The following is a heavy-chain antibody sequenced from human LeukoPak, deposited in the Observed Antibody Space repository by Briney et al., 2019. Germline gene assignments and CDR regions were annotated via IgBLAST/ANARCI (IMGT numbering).Heavy chain of an antibody. J-gene: IGHJ4*02. Sequence: GASVKVSCKASGYTFTLYGISWVRQAPGQGLEWMGWISPHNGDTNYAQKFQGRVTMTTYTSTSTAYMELRSLRSDDTAVFYCARERGGIGFKGDYWGQGTLVTVSS. CDR2: ISPHNGDT. CDR3: ARERGGIGFKGDY. D-gene: IGHD3-16*01. V-gene: IGHV1-18*01. CDR1: GYTFTLYG.